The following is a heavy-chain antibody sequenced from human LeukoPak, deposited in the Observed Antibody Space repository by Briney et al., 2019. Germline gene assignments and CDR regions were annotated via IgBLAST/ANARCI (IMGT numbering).Heavy chain of an antibody. CDR1: GYTFTSYG. Sequence: GASVKVSCKASGYTFTSYGISWVRQAPGQGLEWMGWISAYNGNTNYAQKFQGRVTITADESTSTAYMELSSLRSEDTAVYYCARDSSGYYYRTGFDYWGQGTLVTVSS. CDR3: ARDSSGYYYRTGFDY. V-gene: IGHV1-18*01. J-gene: IGHJ4*02. D-gene: IGHD3-22*01. CDR2: ISAYNGNT.